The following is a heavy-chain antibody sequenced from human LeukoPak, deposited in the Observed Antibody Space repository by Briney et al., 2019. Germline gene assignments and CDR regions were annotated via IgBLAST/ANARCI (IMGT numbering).Heavy chain of an antibody. CDR1: GFTVDDYG. V-gene: IGHV3-74*01. J-gene: IGHJ4*02. D-gene: IGHD6-19*01. CDR2: INGDGYSI. CDR3: ARGEAVAGNDH. Sequence: GGSLRLSCAASGFTVDDYGLSWVRQAPGKGLVWLSRINGDGYSISYADSVKGRFTISRDNAKKMLYLQMKSLRAEDTAMYYCARGEAVAGNDHWGQGIRVTVSS.